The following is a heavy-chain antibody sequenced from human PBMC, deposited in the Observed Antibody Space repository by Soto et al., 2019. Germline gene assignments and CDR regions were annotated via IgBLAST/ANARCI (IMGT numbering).Heavy chain of an antibody. J-gene: IGHJ4*02. Sequence: SETLSLTCAVYGGSFSGYYWSWIRQPPGKGLEWIGEINHSGSTNYNPSLKSRVTISVDTSKNQFSLKLSSVTAADTAVYYCARGVLGGFIVVVPAAKYYFDYWGQGTLVTVSS. CDR1: GGSFSGYY. CDR2: INHSGST. CDR3: ARGVLGGFIVVVPAAKYYFDY. V-gene: IGHV4-34*01. D-gene: IGHD2-2*01.